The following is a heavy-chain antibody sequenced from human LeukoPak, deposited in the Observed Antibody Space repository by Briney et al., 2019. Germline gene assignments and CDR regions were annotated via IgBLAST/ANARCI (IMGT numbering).Heavy chain of an antibody. D-gene: IGHD2-8*01. Sequence: ASVKVSCKASGYTFTSSYIHWVRQAPGQGLEWMGIINPSGGTTIYAQKFQGRVTMTRDTSTSTVYMELSSLRSEDTAVYYCARQRGGQYEDAFDIWGQGTVVTVSS. J-gene: IGHJ3*02. CDR3: ARQRGGQYEDAFDI. V-gene: IGHV1-46*01. CDR1: GYTFTSSY. CDR2: INPSGGTT.